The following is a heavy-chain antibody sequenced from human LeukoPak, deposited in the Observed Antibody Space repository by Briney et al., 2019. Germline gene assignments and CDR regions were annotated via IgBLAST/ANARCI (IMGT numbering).Heavy chain of an antibody. CDR3: ARVDREYPGVFNWFDP. Sequence: SETLSLTCTVSGGAIGVHFWNWIRRPPGKGLEWIGYVYYTGSTSYNPSLRSRVSISVDTSKNQFSLKLSSVTAADTAVYYCARVDREYPGVFNWFDPWGQGTLVTVSS. J-gene: IGHJ5*02. V-gene: IGHV4-59*11. D-gene: IGHD2/OR15-2a*01. CDR2: VYYTGST. CDR1: GGAIGVHF.